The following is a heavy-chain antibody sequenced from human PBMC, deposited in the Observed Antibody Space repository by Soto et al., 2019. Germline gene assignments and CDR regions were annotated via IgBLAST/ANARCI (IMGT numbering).Heavy chain of an antibody. Sequence: ASVKVSCKASGYTFTSYYIHWVRQPPGQGLEWMGIINPSGGSTSYAQKFQGRVTMTRDTSTSTVYMELSSLRSEDTAVYYCARAYSGDYDWFDPWGQGTLVTVSS. CDR3: ARAYSGDYDWFDP. J-gene: IGHJ5*02. D-gene: IGHD4-17*01. V-gene: IGHV1-46*03. CDR1: GYTFTSYY. CDR2: INPSGGST.